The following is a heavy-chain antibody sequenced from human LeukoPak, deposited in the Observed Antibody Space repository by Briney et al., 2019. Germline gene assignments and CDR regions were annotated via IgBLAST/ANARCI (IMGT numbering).Heavy chain of an antibody. Sequence: PSETLSLTCAVSGGSISISSSNWWSWVRQPPGKGLEWIGEIFHSGSTNYNPSLKSRVTISVDTSKNQFSLKLSSVTAADTAVYYCARGSGMDVWGQGTTVTVSS. CDR1: GGSISISSSNW. J-gene: IGHJ6*02. V-gene: IGHV4-4*02. CDR3: ARGSGMDV. CDR2: IFHSGST.